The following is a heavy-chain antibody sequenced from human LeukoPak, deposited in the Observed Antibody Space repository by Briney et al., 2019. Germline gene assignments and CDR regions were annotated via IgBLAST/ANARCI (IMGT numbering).Heavy chain of an antibody. D-gene: IGHD6-13*01. CDR2: INPNSGGT. Sequence: ASVKVSCKASGYTFTGYYMHWVRQAPGQGLEWMGWINPNSGGTNYAQKFQGRVTMTRDTSISTAYMELSRLRSDDTAVYYCAREGIAAAGSPSRPAYWGQGTLVTVSS. CDR3: AREGIAAAGSPSRPAY. J-gene: IGHJ4*02. V-gene: IGHV1-2*02. CDR1: GYTFTGYY.